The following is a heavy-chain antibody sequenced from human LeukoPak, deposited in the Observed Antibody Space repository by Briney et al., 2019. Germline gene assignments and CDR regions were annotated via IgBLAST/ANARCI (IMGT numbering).Heavy chain of an antibody. Sequence: GGSLRLSCAASGFIVSTYAMSWVRQAPGKGPEWVSAVSGDGVKTFYADSVKGRFTISRDNSKETVYLQLNSLRAEDTAVYYCARVDILTGYQTPFDYWGRGTLVTVSA. J-gene: IGHJ4*02. CDR1: GFIVSTYA. CDR2: VSGDGVKT. V-gene: IGHV3-23*01. D-gene: IGHD3-9*01. CDR3: ARVDILTGYQTPFDY.